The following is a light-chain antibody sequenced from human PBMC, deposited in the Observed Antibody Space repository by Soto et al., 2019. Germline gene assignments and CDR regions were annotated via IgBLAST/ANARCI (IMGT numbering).Light chain of an antibody. CDR3: CSYAGTYTLV. V-gene: IGLV2-11*01. CDR2: DVN. CDR1: SSDVGGYNY. J-gene: IGLJ3*02. Sequence: QSALTQPRSVSGSPGQSVSISCTGTSSDVGGYNYVSWYQHHPCKAPKLMIYDVNKRPSGVPDHFSGSKSGNTASLNISGLQAEDEADYYCCSYAGTYTLVFGGGTKLTVL.